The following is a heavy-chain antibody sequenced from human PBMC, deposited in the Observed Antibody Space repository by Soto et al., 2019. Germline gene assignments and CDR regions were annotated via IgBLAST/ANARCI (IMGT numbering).Heavy chain of an antibody. CDR3: ANAVEDIVVVPAATYYYYYGMDV. J-gene: IGHJ6*02. V-gene: IGHV3-23*01. CDR1: GFTFSSYA. CDR2: ISGSGGST. D-gene: IGHD2-2*01. Sequence: PGGSLRLSCAASGFTFSSYAMSWVRQAPGKGLEWVSAISGSGGSTYYADSVKGRFTISRDNSKNTLYLQMNSLRAEDTAVYYCANAVEDIVVVPAATYYYYYGMDVWGQGTTVIVSS.